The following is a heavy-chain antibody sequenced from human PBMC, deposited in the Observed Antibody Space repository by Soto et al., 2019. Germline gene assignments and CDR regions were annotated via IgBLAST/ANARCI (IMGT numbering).Heavy chain of an antibody. Sequence: PSETLSLTCTVSGGSISSSSYYWGWIRQPPGKGLEWIGSIYYSGSTYYNPSLKSRVTISVDTSKNQFSLKLSSVTAADTAVYYCARVVVVIPPGYYYAMDVWGQGTTVTVSS. CDR3: ARVVVVIPPGYYYAMDV. D-gene: IGHD3-22*01. CDR1: GGSISSSSYY. V-gene: IGHV4-39*01. J-gene: IGHJ6*02. CDR2: IYYSGST.